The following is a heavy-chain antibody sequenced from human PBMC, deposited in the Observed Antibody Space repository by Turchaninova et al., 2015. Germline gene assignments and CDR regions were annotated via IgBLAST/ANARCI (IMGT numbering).Heavy chain of an antibody. D-gene: IGHD6-6*01. Sequence: QVQLQQWGAGLLKPSETLSLTCAVYGGSLSGYYWRWIRPSPGKGLEWIGEINHSGTTNYNPSLKSSIXMSXGXSKXQFSLXXRSXXXADTAIYXXVRSSHSSSAXSKLXXWGQGXLVTVSS. CDR2: INHSGTT. J-gene: IGHJ4*02. V-gene: IGHV4-34*01. CDR1: GGSLSGYY. CDR3: VRSSHSSSAXSKLXX.